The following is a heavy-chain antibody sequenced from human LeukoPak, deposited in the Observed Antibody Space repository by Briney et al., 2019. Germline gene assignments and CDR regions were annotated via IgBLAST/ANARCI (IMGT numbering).Heavy chain of an antibody. Sequence: GGSLRLSCAASGFTVNSNYMMWVRQAPGKGLEWVSVIYSGGSTYYADSVKGRFTISRDNSKSTLSLQMNSLRAEDTAVYYCARMTGGYESMNWGQGTLVTVSS. V-gene: IGHV3-53*01. CDR1: GFTVNSNY. CDR2: IYSGGST. D-gene: IGHD3-10*01. CDR3: ARMTGGYESMN. J-gene: IGHJ4*02.